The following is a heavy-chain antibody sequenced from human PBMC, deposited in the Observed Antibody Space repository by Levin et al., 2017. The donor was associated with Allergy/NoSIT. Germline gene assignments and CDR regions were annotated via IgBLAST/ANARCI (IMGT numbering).Heavy chain of an antibody. CDR3: ARGSVFADKDFWSGYSHKWFDS. CDR2: INHSGGI. J-gene: IGHJ5*01. D-gene: IGHD3-3*01. Sequence: GSLRLSCGVNGGSFSAYYWSWIRQLPVKGLEWIGEINHSGGINYNPSLKSRVTISADTSKKQFSLNLRSVTAADTAVYYCARGSVFADKDFWSGYSHKWFDSWGQGILVSVSS. CDR1: GGSFSAYY. V-gene: IGHV4-34*01.